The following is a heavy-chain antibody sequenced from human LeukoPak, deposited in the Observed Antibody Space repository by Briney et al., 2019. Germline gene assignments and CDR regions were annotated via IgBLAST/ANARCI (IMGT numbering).Heavy chain of an antibody. V-gene: IGHV4-34*01. Sequence: SETLSLTCAVYGGSFSGYYWSWIRQPPGKGLEWIGEINHSGSTNYNPSLKSRVTISVDTSKNQFSLKLSSVTAADTAVYYCARGPRVTMVRVHRWFDPWGQGTLVTVSS. J-gene: IGHJ5*02. CDR2: INHSGST. CDR1: GGSFSGYY. D-gene: IGHD3-10*01. CDR3: ARGPRVTMVRVHRWFDP.